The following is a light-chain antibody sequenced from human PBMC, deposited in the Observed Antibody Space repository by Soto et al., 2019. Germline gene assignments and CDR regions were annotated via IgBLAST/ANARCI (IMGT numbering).Light chain of an antibody. Sequence: DLQMTQSPSTLSASVGDRVNITCRASESISGWLAWYQQKPGEAPKLLIYDASTLESGVPSRFSGSGSETQFTLTISSLQPEDFATYYCQQHYTYTWTFGQGTKVDIK. CDR2: DAS. CDR3: QQHYTYTWT. CDR1: ESISGW. J-gene: IGKJ1*01. V-gene: IGKV1-5*01.